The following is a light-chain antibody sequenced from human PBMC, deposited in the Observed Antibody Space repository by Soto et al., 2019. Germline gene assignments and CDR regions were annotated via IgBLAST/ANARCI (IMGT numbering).Light chain of an antibody. CDR2: GAS. V-gene: IGKV3-20*01. Sequence: VLTESAGTLSLSPGERATLSCRASQSVSSCYLPWSQQKPGQAPRLLIYGASSRATGNPDRFIGSGSGTDFTLTISRLEPEEFEVYYCQQYGSSPYTIGQGTKLEIK. CDR3: QQYGSSPYT. J-gene: IGKJ2*01. CDR1: QSVSSCY.